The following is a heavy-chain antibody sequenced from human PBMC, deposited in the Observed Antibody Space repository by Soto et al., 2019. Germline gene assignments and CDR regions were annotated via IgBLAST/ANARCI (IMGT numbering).Heavy chain of an antibody. Sequence: QVQLVESGGDVVRPGRSLRLSCAASGSTFSSYDIHWVRQAPGKGLEWVAHISPDGNKAYYADSVKGRFIISRDNARNTVYLQVNSLRPEDTAVYHCVRGPSHGAFDIWGQGTLVTVSS. J-gene: IGHJ3*02. CDR2: ISPDGNKA. CDR1: GSTFSSYD. CDR3: VRGPSHGAFDI. V-gene: IGHV3-30-3*01.